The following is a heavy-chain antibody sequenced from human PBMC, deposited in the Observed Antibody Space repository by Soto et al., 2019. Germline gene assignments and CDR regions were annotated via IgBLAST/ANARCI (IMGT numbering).Heavy chain of an antibody. Sequence: GGSLRLSCAASGFTFSDHYMDWVRQAPGKGLEWVGRIRNKANSYTTEYAASVKGRFTISRDDSKNSLDLQMTSLKTEDTAVYYCARVRLGVTTRIFDYWGQGTLVTVSS. D-gene: IGHD2-15*01. CDR3: ARVRLGVTTRIFDY. J-gene: IGHJ4*02. CDR2: IRNKANSYTT. CDR1: GFTFSDHY. V-gene: IGHV3-72*01.